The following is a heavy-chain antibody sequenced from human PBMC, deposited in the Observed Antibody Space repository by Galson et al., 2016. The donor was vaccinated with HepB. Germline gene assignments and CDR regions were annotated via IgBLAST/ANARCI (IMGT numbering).Heavy chain of an antibody. CDR2: ISHSSDLI. V-gene: IGHV3-48*01. J-gene: IGHJ5*02. CDR3: ARGRINWDNWFDP. D-gene: IGHD7-27*01. CDR1: GFTFSDYT. Sequence: SLRLSCAASGFTFSDYTMIWVRQAPGKGLEWVSYISHSSDLIHYTDSVKGRFTISGDNAKNSLYLQMNSLRAEDTAVYYCARGRINWDNWFDPWGQGALVTVSS.